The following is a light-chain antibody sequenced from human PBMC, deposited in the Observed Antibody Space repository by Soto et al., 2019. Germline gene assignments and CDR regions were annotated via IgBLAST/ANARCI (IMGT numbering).Light chain of an antibody. Sequence: QSVLTQPPSASGTPGQRVTISCSGSSSNIGSNYVYWYQQLPGTAPKLLIYRNNQRPSGVPDRFSGSKSGTSASLAISGRGSEAEDEDYCAAGDDSLSGPYVVFGGGTKLTVL. V-gene: IGLV1-47*01. CDR1: SSNIGSNY. CDR3: AAGDDSLSGPYVV. J-gene: IGLJ2*01. CDR2: RNN.